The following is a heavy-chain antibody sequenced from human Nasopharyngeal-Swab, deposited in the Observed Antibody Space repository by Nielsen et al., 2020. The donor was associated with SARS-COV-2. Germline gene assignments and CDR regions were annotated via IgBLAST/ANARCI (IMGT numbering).Heavy chain of an antibody. CDR2: INHSGST. V-gene: IGHV4-34*01. D-gene: IGHD3-10*01. Sequence: SETLSLTCAVYGGSFNGYYWSWIRQSPGKGLECIGEINHSGSTNYNPSLKSRVTISVDTSKTQFSLKLSSVTAADTAVYYCARDLSLNFDLWGRGTLVTVSS. CDR1: GGSFNGYY. CDR3: ARDLSLNFDL. J-gene: IGHJ2*01.